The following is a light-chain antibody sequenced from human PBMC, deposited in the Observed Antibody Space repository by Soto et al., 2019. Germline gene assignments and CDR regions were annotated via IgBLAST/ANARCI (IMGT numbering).Light chain of an antibody. V-gene: IGLV2-23*02. J-gene: IGLJ2*01. CDR1: SSDVGSSKL. CDR2: EVT. CDR3: CSYAGATAYVA. Sequence: HSVLTQPASVSGSPGQSITITCTGTSSDVGSSKLVSWYQHHPGNAPKLMIYEVTKRPSGVSDRFSGSKSGNTASLTISGLLAEDEADYYCCSYAGATAYVAFGGGTKLTVL.